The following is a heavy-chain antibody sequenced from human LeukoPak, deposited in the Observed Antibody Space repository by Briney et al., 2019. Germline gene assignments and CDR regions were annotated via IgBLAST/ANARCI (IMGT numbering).Heavy chain of an antibody. J-gene: IGHJ4*02. V-gene: IGHV3-23*01. CDR1: GFTFTTYG. CDR2: ISASGGST. D-gene: IGHD5-24*01. Sequence: GGSLRLSCAASGFTFTTYGMSWVRQAPGKGLEWVSSISASGGSTYYADSVKGRFTISRDNSKNTLYLQMNILRAEDTAVYYCAKYMAAMATIDYWGQGTLVTVSS. CDR3: AKYMAAMATIDY.